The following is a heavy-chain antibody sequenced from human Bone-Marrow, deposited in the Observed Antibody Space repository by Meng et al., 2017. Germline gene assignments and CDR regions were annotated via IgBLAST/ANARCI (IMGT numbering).Heavy chain of an antibody. J-gene: IGHJ4*02. CDR3: AKDSGSHDY. CDR2: ISGSGGST. D-gene: IGHD1-26*01. CDR1: GFTFSSYA. V-gene: IGHV3-23*01. Sequence: GESLKISCAASGFTFSSYAMSWVRQAPGKGLEWVSAISGSGGSTYYADSVKGRFTISRDNSKHTLYLQMNSLRAEDTAVYYCAKDSGSHDYWGQGTLVTVSS.